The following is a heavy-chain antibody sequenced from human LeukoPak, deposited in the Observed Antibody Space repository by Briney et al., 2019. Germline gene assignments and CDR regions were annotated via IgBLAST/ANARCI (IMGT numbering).Heavy chain of an antibody. V-gene: IGHV3-48*01. J-gene: IGHJ3*02. CDR1: GFTFSSYS. Sequence: GGSLRLSCAASGFTFSSYSMNWVRQAPGKGLEWVSSISSSSSTIYYADSVKGRFTISTDNANNSLYLQMNSLRAEDTAVYYCARSLRNAFDIWGQGTMVTVSS. CDR2: ISSSSSTI. CDR3: ARSLRNAFDI. D-gene: IGHD3-3*01.